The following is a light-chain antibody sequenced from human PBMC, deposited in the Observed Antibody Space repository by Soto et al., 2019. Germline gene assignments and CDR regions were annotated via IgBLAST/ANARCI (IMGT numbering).Light chain of an antibody. CDR1: QSIGYY. V-gene: IGKV3-20*01. CDR3: QQYGSSPLT. Sequence: EIVLTQSPATLSLSPGERGTLSFIASQSIGYYLAWYQEKPGQAPWLLIYDASNRATGIPARFSGSGSGTDFTLTISRLEPEDFAVYYCQQYGSSPLTFGGGTKVDIK. J-gene: IGKJ4*01. CDR2: DAS.